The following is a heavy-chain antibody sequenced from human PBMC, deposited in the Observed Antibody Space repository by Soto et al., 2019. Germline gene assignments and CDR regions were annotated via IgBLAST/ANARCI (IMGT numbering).Heavy chain of an antibody. J-gene: IGHJ4*02. Sequence: AXATLSLTCAVCGGSISSSDWWSWFRQHPGKGLEWIGEIYHSGSTNYNPSLKSRVTISVDKSKNQFSLKLSSVTAADTAVYYCARDHRLRYFDWLPYSDYCGQRTLVTVSS. D-gene: IGHD3-9*01. CDR1: GGSISSSDW. CDR3: ARDHRLRYFDWLPYSDY. V-gene: IGHV4-4*02. CDR2: IYHSGST.